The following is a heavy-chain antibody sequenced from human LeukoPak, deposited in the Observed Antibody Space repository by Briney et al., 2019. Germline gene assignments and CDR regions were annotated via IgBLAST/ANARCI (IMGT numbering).Heavy chain of an antibody. CDR2: IKQDGSEK. CDR1: GFTFSSYW. CDR3: AKDFAVVTAPDFDY. Sequence: GGSLRLSCAASGFTFSSYWMSWVRQAPGKGLEWVANIKQDGSEKYYVDSVKGRFTISRDNAKNSLYLQMNSLRAEDTAVYYCAKDFAVVTAPDFDYWGQGTLVTVSS. J-gene: IGHJ4*02. V-gene: IGHV3-7*01. D-gene: IGHD2-21*02.